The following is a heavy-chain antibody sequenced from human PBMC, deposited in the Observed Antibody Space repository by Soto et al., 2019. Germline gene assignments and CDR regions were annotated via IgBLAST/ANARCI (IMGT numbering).Heavy chain of an antibody. CDR1: GFSLSNARMG. CDR3: ARILRDIVVVVAAHPSNWFDP. V-gene: IGHV2-26*01. D-gene: IGHD2-15*01. J-gene: IGHJ5*02. CDR2: IFSNDEK. Sequence: QVTLKESGPVLVKPTEPLTLTCTVSGFSLSNARMGVSWIRQPPGKALEWLAHIFSNDEKSYSTSLKSRLTISTDTSKSQVVLTMTNMDPVDTATYYCARILRDIVVVVAAHPSNWFDPWGQGTLVTVSS.